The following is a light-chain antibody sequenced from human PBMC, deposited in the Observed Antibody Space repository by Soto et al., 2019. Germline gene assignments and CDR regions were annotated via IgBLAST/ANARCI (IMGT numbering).Light chain of an antibody. V-gene: IGLV2-14*03. CDR2: DVS. Sequence: QSPLTQPASVSGSPGQSITISCTGTSSDVGGYNSVSWYQQHPGKVPKLMIYDVSNRPSGVSNRFSGSKSVNTASLTISGLQAEDEADYYCSSYTSSSTVVFGGGTKLTVL. CDR3: SSYTSSSTVV. J-gene: IGLJ2*01. CDR1: SSDVGGYNS.